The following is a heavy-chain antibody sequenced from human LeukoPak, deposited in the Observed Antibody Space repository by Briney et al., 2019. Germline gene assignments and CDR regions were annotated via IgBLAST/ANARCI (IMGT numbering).Heavy chain of an antibody. V-gene: IGHV3-64*01. Sequence: GGSLRLSCAASGFTFSSYAMHWVRQAPGKGLEYVSAISSNGGSTYYANSVKGRFTISRDNSKNTLYLQMGSLRAEDMAVYYCATTVTTPFDYWGQGTLVTVSS. CDR1: GFTFSSYA. CDR3: ATTVTTPFDY. D-gene: IGHD4-11*01. J-gene: IGHJ4*02. CDR2: ISSNGGST.